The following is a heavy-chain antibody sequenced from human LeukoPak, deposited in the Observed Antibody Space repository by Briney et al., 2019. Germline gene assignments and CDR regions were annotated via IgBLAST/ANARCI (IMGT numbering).Heavy chain of an antibody. Sequence: GASVKVSCKASGYTFTSYDINWVRQATGQGLEWMGWMNPNSGNTGYAQKFQGRVTMTRNTSISTAYMELSSLRSEDTAVYYCARGRIRYGSGDNWLDPWGQGTLVTVSS. CDR3: ARGRIRYGSGDNWLDP. CDR2: MNPNSGNT. J-gene: IGHJ5*02. CDR1: GYTFTSYD. V-gene: IGHV1-8*01. D-gene: IGHD3-10*01.